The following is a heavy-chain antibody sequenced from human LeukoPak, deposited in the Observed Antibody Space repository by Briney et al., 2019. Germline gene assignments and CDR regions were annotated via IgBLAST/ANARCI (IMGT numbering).Heavy chain of an antibody. J-gene: IGHJ3*02. V-gene: IGHV3-49*04. Sequence: PGRSLRLSCTASGFTFGDYAINWVRQAPGKGLEWVGLIRSKAYGGTTEYAASVKGRFTISRDDPRSIAYLQMNSLKTEDTAVYYCARDQSPVGSGFDASDIWGQGTMVTVSS. D-gene: IGHD5-12*01. CDR2: IRSKAYGGTT. CDR1: GFTFGDYA. CDR3: ARDQSPVGSGFDASDI.